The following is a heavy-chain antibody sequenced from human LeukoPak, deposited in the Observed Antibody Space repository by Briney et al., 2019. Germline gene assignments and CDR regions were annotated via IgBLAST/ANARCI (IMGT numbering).Heavy chain of an antibody. CDR1: GYTFTSYG. J-gene: IGHJ4*02. D-gene: IGHD5-12*01. CDR3: ARSSALNSGYNTDYFDY. V-gene: IGHV1-18*01. CDR2: INPYNGNT. Sequence: GASVKVSCKASGYTFTSYGISWVRQAPGQGLEWMGWINPYNGNTNYAQKLQGRVTMTTDTSTSTAYMELRSLRSDDTAVYYCARSSALNSGYNTDYFDYWGQGTLVTVSS.